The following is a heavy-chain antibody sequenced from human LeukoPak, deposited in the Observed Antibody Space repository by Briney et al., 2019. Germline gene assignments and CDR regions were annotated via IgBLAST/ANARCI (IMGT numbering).Heavy chain of an antibody. CDR1: GFTFSSHV. V-gene: IGHV3-23*01. J-gene: IGHJ6*02. Sequence: GGSLRLSCAASGFTFSSHVMTWVRQAPGKGLEWVSVISGSGGSTYYADSVKGRFTISRDNSKNTLYLQMNSLRAEDTAVYYCAREQSPSGMDVWGQGTTVTVSS. CDR2: ISGSGGST. CDR3: AREQSPSGMDV. D-gene: IGHD5-24*01.